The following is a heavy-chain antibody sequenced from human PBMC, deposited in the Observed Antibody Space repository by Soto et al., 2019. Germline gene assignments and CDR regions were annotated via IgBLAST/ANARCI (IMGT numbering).Heavy chain of an antibody. CDR3: TRQTDAVQWLVVPTDYNFDY. J-gene: IGHJ4*02. CDR2: IRSKTNSYAT. D-gene: IGHD6-19*01. Sequence: GGSLRLSCAASGFTFGGSAMHWVRQASGKGLERVGHIRSKTNSYATAYAESVKGRFTISRDDSMNTAYLQMNSLKTEDTAVYFCTRQTDAVQWLVVPTDYNFDYWGQGTLVTVSS. V-gene: IGHV3-73*01. CDR1: GFTFGGSA.